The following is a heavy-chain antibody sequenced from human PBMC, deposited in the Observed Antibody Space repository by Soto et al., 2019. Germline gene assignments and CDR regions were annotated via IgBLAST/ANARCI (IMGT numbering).Heavy chain of an antibody. V-gene: IGHV3-48*01. CDR2: ISSSSSTI. CDR1: GFTFSSYS. J-gene: IGHJ3*02. CDR3: ASRYSGYDWHDAFDI. D-gene: IGHD5-12*01. Sequence: PGGSLRLSCAASGFTFSSYSMNWVRQAPGKGLEWVSYISSSSSTIYYADSVKGRFTISRDNAKSSLYLQMNSLRAEDTAVYYCASRYSGYDWHDAFDIWGQGTMVTVSS.